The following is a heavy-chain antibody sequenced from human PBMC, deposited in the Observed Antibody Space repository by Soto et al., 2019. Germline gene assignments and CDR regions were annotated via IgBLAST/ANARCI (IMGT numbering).Heavy chain of an antibody. J-gene: IGHJ4*02. Sequence: QVQLVQSGAEVKKPGASVKVSCKASGYTFTSDDINWLRHDTGQGLEWMGCMNPNSGNTGYAQKFQGRVTMTRNTSISTDYMELSSLRSEATAVYYCAREKVGDVAYWGQGTLVTVSS. V-gene: IGHV1-8*01. CDR2: MNPNSGNT. CDR3: AREKVGDVAY. D-gene: IGHD1-26*01. CDR1: GYTFTSDD.